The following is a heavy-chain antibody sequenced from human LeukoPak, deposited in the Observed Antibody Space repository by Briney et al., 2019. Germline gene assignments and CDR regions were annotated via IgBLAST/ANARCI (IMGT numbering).Heavy chain of an antibody. Sequence: SETLSLTCTVSGGSVTGYYWAWIRQSPGKGLEWIGYTYYSGTTNYNPSLKSRVTMSVDTSKNQFSLKLSSVTAADTAVYYCARGGATVTHRSHSDYWGQGTLVTVSS. V-gene: IGHV4-59*08. CDR1: GGSVTGYY. D-gene: IGHD4-17*01. J-gene: IGHJ4*02. CDR3: ARGGATVTHRSHSDY. CDR2: TYYSGTT.